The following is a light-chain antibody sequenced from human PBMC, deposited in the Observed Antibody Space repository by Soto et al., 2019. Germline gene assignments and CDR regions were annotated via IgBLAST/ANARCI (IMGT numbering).Light chain of an antibody. CDR2: EVT. V-gene: IGLV2-14*01. J-gene: IGLJ1*01. Sequence: QSVLTQPASVSGSPGQSITISCTGTSSDVGGYNYVSWYQHHPGKAPKLLIYEVTYRPSGVSNRFSGSKSGNTASLTISGLQAEDEADYYCSSNTATYTFVFGTGTKLTVL. CDR1: SSDVGGYNY. CDR3: SSNTATYTFV.